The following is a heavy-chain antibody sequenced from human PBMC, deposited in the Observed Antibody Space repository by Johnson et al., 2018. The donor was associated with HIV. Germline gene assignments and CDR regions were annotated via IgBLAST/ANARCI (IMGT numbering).Heavy chain of an antibody. D-gene: IGHD7-27*01. Sequence: VQLVESGGGVVRPGGSLRLSCAASGFIFDDYGMSWVRQAPGKGLEWVSGINWNGGNTGYADSVKGRFTISRDNSKNTLYLQMNSLRAEDTAVYYCARPRTGSDAFDIWGQGTMVTVSS. CDR1: GFIFDDYG. V-gene: IGHV3-20*04. CDR3: ARPRTGSDAFDI. J-gene: IGHJ3*02. CDR2: INWNGGNT.